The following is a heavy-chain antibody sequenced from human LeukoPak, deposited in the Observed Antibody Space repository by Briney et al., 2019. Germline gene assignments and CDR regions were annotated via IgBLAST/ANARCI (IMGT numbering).Heavy chain of an antibody. D-gene: IGHD3-3*01. J-gene: IGHJ3*02. CDR2: IYSGGST. Sequence: GSLEPSFATSGVTVSCKHKKWGRPGSGKGLEWVSVIYSGGSTYYADSVKGRFTISRDNSKNTLYLQMNSLRAEDTAVYYCARTFGESEAFDIWGQGTMVTVSS. V-gene: IGHV3-53*01. CDR1: GVTVSCKH. CDR3: ARTFGESEAFDI.